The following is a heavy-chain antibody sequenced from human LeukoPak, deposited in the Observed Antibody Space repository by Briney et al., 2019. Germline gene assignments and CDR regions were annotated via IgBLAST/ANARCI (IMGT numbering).Heavy chain of an antibody. J-gene: IGHJ4*02. CDR2: INAYNGNT. CDR3: ARQSGNYYMIDY. Sequence: ASVKVSCKASGYTFNRNAFSWVRQAPGQGLEWVGWINAYNGNTNYAPKLQDRVTMTTDTSTSTAYMELRSLRSDDTAVYYCARQSGNYYMIDYWGQGTLVTVSS. D-gene: IGHD1-26*01. V-gene: IGHV1-18*01. CDR1: GYTFNRNA.